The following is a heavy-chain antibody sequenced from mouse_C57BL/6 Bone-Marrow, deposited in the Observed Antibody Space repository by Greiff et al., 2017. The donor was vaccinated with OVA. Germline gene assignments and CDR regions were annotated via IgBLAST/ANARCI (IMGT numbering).Heavy chain of an antibody. D-gene: IGHD3-2*02. V-gene: IGHV5-17*01. J-gene: IGHJ3*01. CDR1: GFTFSDYG. CDR3: ARPAQATWFAC. Sequence: EVQRVESGGGLVKPGGSLKLSCAASGFTFSDYGMHWVRQAPEKGLEWVAYISSGSSTIYYADTVKGRFTISRDNAKNTLFLQMTSLRSEDTAMYYCARPAQATWFACWGQGTLVTVSA. CDR2: ISSGSSTI.